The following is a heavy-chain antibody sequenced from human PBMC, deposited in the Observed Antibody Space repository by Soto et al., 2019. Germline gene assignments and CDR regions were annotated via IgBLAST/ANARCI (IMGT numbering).Heavy chain of an antibody. J-gene: IGHJ4*02. CDR1: GFSFSTYS. V-gene: IGHV3-23*01. CDR2: LSGGGANT. Sequence: PGGSLRLSCVASGFSFSTYSMAWVRQAAGKGPQWVSGLSGGGANTFYIDSVRGRFTISVDNSKNTVYLQMDSLRADDTAVYYCARWSGYADAWGQGTRVIVSS. D-gene: IGHD4-17*01. CDR3: ARWSGYADA.